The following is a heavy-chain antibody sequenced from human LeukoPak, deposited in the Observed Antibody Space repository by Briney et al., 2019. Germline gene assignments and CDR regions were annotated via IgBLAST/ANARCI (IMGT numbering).Heavy chain of an antibody. CDR3: AREHYDILTGYYIPDYYYYYMDV. Sequence: ETLSLTCTVSGGSISSYYWSWIRQPAGKGLEWIGRIYTSGSTNYNPSLKSRVTMSVDTSKNQFSLKLSSVTAADTAVYYCAREHYDILTGYYIPDYYYYYMDVWGKGTTVTISS. J-gene: IGHJ6*03. D-gene: IGHD3-9*01. V-gene: IGHV4-4*07. CDR2: IYTSGST. CDR1: GGSISSYY.